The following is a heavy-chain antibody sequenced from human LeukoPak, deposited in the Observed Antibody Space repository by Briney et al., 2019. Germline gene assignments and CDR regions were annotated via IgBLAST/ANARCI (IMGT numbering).Heavy chain of an antibody. V-gene: IGHV1-2*02. CDR3: ARLLYGPPDEQYFYYYMDV. CDR2: INPNSGGT. D-gene: IGHD2/OR15-2a*01. J-gene: IGHJ6*03. CDR1: GYTFTAYY. Sequence: GASVEVSCKASGYTFTAYYIHWVRQAPGQGLEWMGWINPNSGGTNYAQKFQGRVTMTRDTSISTAYMELSRLNSDDTAVYYCARLLYGPPDEQYFYYYMDVWGKGTTVTVSS.